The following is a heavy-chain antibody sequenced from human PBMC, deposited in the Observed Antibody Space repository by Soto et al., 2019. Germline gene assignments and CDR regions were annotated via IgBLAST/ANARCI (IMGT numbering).Heavy chain of an antibody. J-gene: IGHJ6*02. CDR2: MNPNSGNT. CDR1: GYTFTSYD. V-gene: IGHV1-8*01. Sequence: ASVKVSCKASGYTFTSYDINWVRQATGQGLEWMGWMNPNSGNTGYAQKFQGRVTMTRNTSISTAYMELSSLRSEDTAVYYCARSRDTAMGRGYGMDVWGQGTTVTVPS. D-gene: IGHD5-18*01. CDR3: ARSRDTAMGRGYGMDV.